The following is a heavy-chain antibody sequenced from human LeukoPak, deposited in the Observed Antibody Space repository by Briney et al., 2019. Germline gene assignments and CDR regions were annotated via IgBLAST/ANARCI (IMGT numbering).Heavy chain of an antibody. CDR2: INPSGGST. J-gene: IGHJ4*02. D-gene: IGHD5-12*01. Sequence: ASVKVSCKASGYTVTSYYMHWVRQAPGQGLEWMGIINPSGGSTSYAQKFQGRVTMTRDTSTSTVYVDLSSLRSEDTAVYYCARDILPSYSGYDRTLPDYWGQGTLVTVSS. CDR1: GYTVTSYY. CDR3: ARDILPSYSGYDRTLPDY. V-gene: IGHV1-46*01.